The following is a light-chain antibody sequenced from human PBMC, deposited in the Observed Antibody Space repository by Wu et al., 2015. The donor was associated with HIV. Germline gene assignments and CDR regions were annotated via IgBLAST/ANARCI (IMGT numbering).Light chain of an antibody. CDR3: QQYNNLPYS. V-gene: IGKV3-7*01. CDR2: GAS. J-gene: IGKJ2*03. CDR1: QSVSSSY. Sequence: GERVTLPCRASQSVSSSYLTWYHQKPGQAPRLLIYGASTRATGIPARFSGSRSGTAFTLTISSLQSEDFAIYYCQQYNNLPYSFGQGTHLEIK.